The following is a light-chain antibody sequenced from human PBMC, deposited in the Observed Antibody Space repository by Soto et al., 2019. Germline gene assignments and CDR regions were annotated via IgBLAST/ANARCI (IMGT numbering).Light chain of an antibody. V-gene: IGLV1-40*01. CDR3: QSYDSSLSGHNYV. CDR2: GNS. CDR1: SSNIGAGYD. Sequence: QSVLTQPPSVPGAPGQRVTISCTGSSSNIGAGYDVHWYQQLPGTAPKLLIYGNSNRPSGVPDRFSGSKSGTSASLAITGLQAEDEADYYCQSYDSSLSGHNYVFGTGTKVTVL. J-gene: IGLJ1*01.